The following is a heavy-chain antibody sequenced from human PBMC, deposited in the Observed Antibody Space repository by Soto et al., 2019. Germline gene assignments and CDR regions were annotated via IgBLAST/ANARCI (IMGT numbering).Heavy chain of an antibody. D-gene: IGHD5-12*01. V-gene: IGHV4-4*07. CDR3: ARFSDYEGYFDY. Sequence: SETLSLTCTVPGGSISSYYWSWIRQPAGKGLEWIGRIYTSGSTNYSPSLKSRVTMSVDTSKNQFSLKLSSVTAADTAVYYCARFSDYEGYFDYWGQGXLVTVYS. J-gene: IGHJ4*02. CDR2: IYTSGST. CDR1: GGSISSYY.